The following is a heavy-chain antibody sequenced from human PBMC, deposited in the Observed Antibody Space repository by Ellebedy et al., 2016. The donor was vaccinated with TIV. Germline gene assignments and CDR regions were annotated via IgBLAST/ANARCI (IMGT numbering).Heavy chain of an antibody. J-gene: IGHJ4*02. D-gene: IGHD5-18*01. CDR2: INLGIGDT. V-gene: IGHV1-3*01. CDR3: ARGYSYEFDY. Sequence: AASVKVSCKPSGYIFTTYAMHWVRQAPGQSLEWMGWINLGIGDTKYSQNFQGRLTITSDASASTVYMELSSLRSGDTAVYFCARGYSYEFDYWGQGTLVTVSS. CDR1: GYIFTTYA.